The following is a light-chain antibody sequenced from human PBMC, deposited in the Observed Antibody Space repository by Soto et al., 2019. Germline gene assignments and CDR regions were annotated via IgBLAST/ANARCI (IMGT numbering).Light chain of an antibody. J-gene: IGLJ2*01. V-gene: IGLV2-14*03. CDR3: SSYTSSDSLV. Sequence: QSALTQPASVSGSPGQSITISCTGTSSDVGGYDYVSWYQQHPGKAPKLMIYDVTNRPSGVSTRFSASKSGNTASLTISGLHVEDEADYYCSSYTSSDSLVFGGGTKLTV. CDR1: SSDVGGYDY. CDR2: DVT.